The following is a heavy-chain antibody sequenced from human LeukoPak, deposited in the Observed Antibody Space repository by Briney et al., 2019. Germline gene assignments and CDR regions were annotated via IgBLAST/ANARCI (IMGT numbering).Heavy chain of an antibody. D-gene: IGHD3-10*01. J-gene: IGHJ6*02. V-gene: IGHV4-4*07. CDR2: IYTSGST. CDR1: GGSISSYY. Sequence: SETLSLTCTVSGGSISSYYWSWIRQPAGKGLEWIGRIYTSGSTNYNPSLKSRATMSVDTSKNQFSLKLSSVTAADTAVYYCARDLGDYYGSGSYTDYYYYGMDVWGQGTTVTVSS. CDR3: ARDLGDYYGSGSYTDYYYYGMDV.